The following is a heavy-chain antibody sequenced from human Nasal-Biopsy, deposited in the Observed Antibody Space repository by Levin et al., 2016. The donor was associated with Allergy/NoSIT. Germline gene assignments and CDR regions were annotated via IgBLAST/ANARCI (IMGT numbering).Heavy chain of an antibody. CDR1: GFTFTTYW. CDR3: ARDHSDRGVLYYGMDV. CDR2: INQDGSDK. J-gene: IGHJ6*02. V-gene: IGHV3-7*05. D-gene: IGHD2-21*01. Sequence: GESLKISCAASGFTFTTYWINWVRQAPGKGLEWVAGINQDGSDKYYVDSVRGRFTVSRDNAKSSGYLQMNSLRADDTAVYYCARDHSDRGVLYYGMDVWGQGTRVTVSS.